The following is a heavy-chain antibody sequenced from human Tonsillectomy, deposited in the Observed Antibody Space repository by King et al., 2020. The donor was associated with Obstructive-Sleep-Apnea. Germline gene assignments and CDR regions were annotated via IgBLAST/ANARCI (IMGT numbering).Heavy chain of an antibody. V-gene: IGHV4-59*01. CDR3: ARALFTPTVDTAMALTGHGMDV. D-gene: IGHD5-18*01. CDR1: GGSISSYY. J-gene: IGHJ6*02. Sequence: QLQESGPGLVKPSETLSLTCTVSGGSISSYYWSWIRQPPGKGLEWIGYIYYSGSTNYNPSLKSRVTISVDTSKNQFSLKLSSVTAADTAVYYCARALFTPTVDTAMALTGHGMDVWGQGTTVTVSS. CDR2: IYYSGST.